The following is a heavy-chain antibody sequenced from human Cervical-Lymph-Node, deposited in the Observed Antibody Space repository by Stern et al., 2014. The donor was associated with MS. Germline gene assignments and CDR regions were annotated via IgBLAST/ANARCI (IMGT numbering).Heavy chain of an antibody. J-gene: IGHJ4*02. Sequence: EVQLVESGAEVRKPGESLRISCEVSGYRFTNNWIGWVRQVPGEGLEWMGIIYPGDSETRYSPSFQGQVTILVDKSNSITYLQWSSLKASDTAIYYCARRGHGYMGIDYWGQGTLVTVSS. CDR2: IYPGDSET. CDR1: GYRFTNNW. V-gene: IGHV5-51*03. CDR3: ARRGHGYMGIDY. D-gene: IGHD1-1*01.